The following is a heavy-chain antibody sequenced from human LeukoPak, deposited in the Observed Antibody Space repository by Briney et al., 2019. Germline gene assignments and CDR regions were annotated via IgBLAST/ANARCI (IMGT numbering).Heavy chain of an antibody. CDR2: ISSGSSSI. J-gene: IGHJ4*02. CDR1: GFTFSTYT. D-gene: IGHD4-17*01. Sequence: PGGSLRLSCAASGFTFSTYTMNWVRQAPGKGLEWVSSISSGSSSIFYADSVKGRFTISRDNSKNTLSLQMNNLRAEDTALYYCARDSSVPYGITDWGQGTLVTVSS. CDR3: ARDSSVPYGITD. V-gene: IGHV3-21*04.